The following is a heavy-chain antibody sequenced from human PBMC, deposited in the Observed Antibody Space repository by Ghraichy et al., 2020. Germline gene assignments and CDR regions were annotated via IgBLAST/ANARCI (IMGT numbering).Heavy chain of an antibody. CDR1: GGSFSGYY. V-gene: IGHV4-34*01. CDR2: INHSGST. J-gene: IGHJ4*02. Sequence: SETLSLTCAVYGGSFSGYYWSWIRQPPGKGLEWIGEINHSGSTNYNPSLKSRVTISVDTSKNQFSLKLSSVTAADTAVYYCASSSYYYGSGSFSHYWGQGTLVTVSS. CDR3: ASSSYYYGSGSFSHY. D-gene: IGHD3-10*01.